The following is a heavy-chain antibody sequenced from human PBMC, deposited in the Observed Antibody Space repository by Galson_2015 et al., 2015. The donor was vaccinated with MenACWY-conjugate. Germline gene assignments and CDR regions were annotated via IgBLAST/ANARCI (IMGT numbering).Heavy chain of an antibody. Sequence: SLRLSCAASGFTFSSYSMNWVRQAPGKGLEWVSYISSSSSTIYYADSVKGRFTISRDNAKNSLYLQMNSLRVEDTAVYYCARATREVDYWGQGILVTVS. V-gene: IGHV3-48*04. J-gene: IGHJ4*02. D-gene: IGHD1-26*01. CDR2: ISSSSSTI. CDR1: GFTFSSYS. CDR3: ARATREVDY.